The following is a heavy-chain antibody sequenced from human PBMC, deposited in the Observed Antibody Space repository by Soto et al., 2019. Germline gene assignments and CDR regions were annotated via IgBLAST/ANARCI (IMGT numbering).Heavy chain of an antibody. CDR3: AKGRGGSGSLTPRVDF. J-gene: IGHJ4*02. D-gene: IGHD3-10*01. CDR1: GFTFNNYA. CDR2: ISGGGVTT. Sequence: EVQLLESGGGLVQPGGSLRLSCAASGFTFNNYAMTWVRQAPGKGLEWVSAISGGGVTTSYADSVKGRFTVSRDGSKNTLYLRMSSLRAADTALYYCAKGRGGSGSLTPRVDFWGQGTLVTVSS. V-gene: IGHV3-23*01.